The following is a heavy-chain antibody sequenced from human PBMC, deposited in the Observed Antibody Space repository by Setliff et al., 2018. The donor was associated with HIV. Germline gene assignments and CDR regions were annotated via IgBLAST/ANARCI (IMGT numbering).Heavy chain of an antibody. CDR1: GGSISSGSYY. V-gene: IGHV4-61*02. D-gene: IGHD5-18*01. Sequence: KPSETLSLTCSVSGGSISSGSYYWSWIRQPAGKALEWIGRIYTSGGTNYNPSLESRVSISLDTSKNQFSLKLTSVTAADTAVYYCARVGSVIQVTLFGMDVWGQGTTVTVSS. CDR2: IYTSGGT. J-gene: IGHJ6*02. CDR3: ARVGSVIQVTLFGMDV.